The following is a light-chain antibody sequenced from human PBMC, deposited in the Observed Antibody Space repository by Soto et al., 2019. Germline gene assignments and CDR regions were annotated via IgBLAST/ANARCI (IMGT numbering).Light chain of an antibody. V-gene: IGLV2-11*01. J-gene: IGLJ1*01. CDR2: DAT. CDR1: SSDVGGYSY. Sequence: SVLTQPRSVSGSPGQSVTISCTGTSSDVGGYSYVSWYQQHPGKAPKLMIYDATQRPSGVPDRISGSKSGNTASLTISGLQAEDEADYYCCSYTARDSYVFGTGTKVTVL. CDR3: CSYTARDSYV.